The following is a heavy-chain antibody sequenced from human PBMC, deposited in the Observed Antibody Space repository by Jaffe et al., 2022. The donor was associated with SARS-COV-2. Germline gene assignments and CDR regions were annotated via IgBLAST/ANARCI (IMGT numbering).Heavy chain of an antibody. CDR2: ISYDGSNK. V-gene: IGHV3-30*18. CDR3: AKAYPSSSSAFDY. J-gene: IGHJ4*02. Sequence: QVQLVESGGGVVQPGRSLRLSCAASGFTFSSYGMHWVRQAPGKGLEWVAVISYDGSNKYYADSVKGRFTISRDNSKNTLYLQMNSLRAEDTAVYYCAKAYPSSSSAFDYWGQGTLVTVSS. CDR1: GFTFSSYG. D-gene: IGHD6-6*01.